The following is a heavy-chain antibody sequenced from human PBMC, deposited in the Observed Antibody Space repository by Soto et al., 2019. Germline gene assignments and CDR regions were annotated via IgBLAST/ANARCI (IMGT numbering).Heavy chain of an antibody. V-gene: IGHV1-3*01. Sequence: QVQLVQSGAEVKKPGASVKVSCKASGYTFTSYAMHWVRQAPGQRPEWMGWINAGNGNTKYSQKFQGRVTITRDTSASTAYMELSSLRSEDTAVYYCARDRYCSGGSCFNPGVSFDPWGQGTLVTVSS. CDR2: INAGNGNT. CDR3: ARDRYCSGGSCFNPGVSFDP. D-gene: IGHD2-15*01. J-gene: IGHJ5*02. CDR1: GYTFTSYA.